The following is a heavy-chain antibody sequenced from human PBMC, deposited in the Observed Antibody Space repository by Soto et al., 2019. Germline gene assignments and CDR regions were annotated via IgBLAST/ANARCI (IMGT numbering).Heavy chain of an antibody. V-gene: IGHV5-51*01. CDR2: IYPGDSDT. CDR1: GYNFTSYW. Sequence: GEALKISRKGFGYNFTSYWIGWVRPMPGKRLGWVGIIYPGDSDTRYSPSFKGQVTISADKSISTAYLQWSSLKASDTAMYYCARAMEYYDFWSGYSPPDYWGQGTLVTVS. D-gene: IGHD3-3*01. J-gene: IGHJ4*02. CDR3: ARAMEYYDFWSGYSPPDY.